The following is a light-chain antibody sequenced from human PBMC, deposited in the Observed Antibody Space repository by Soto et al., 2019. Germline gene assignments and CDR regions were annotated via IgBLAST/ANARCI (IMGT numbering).Light chain of an antibody. V-gene: IGKV3-20*01. J-gene: IGKJ1*01. CDR1: QSVGSNY. CDR3: QQYDASRT. CDR2: GAS. Sequence: EIVLTQSPDTLSLSPGERATLSCRASQSVGSNYLVWYQQKPGQTPRLLIYGASSRATGIPDRFTGSGSGTDFTLTISSLQPEDCAVYYCQQYDASRTFGQGTKVEIK.